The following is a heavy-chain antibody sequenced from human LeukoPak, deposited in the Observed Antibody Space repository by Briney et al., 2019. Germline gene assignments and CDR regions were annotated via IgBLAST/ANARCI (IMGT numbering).Heavy chain of an antibody. D-gene: IGHD6-19*01. V-gene: IGHV3-7*01. CDR3: ARASGWTPDN. CDR2: IKQDGSEK. CDR1: GFAFSYYW. Sequence: PGGSLRLSCAASGFAFSYYWMNWVRQAPGKGLEWVANIKQDGSEKNYVDSVKGRSTISRDNAKNSLYLQMNSLRAEDTAVYYCARASGWTPDNWGQGTLVTVSS. J-gene: IGHJ4*02.